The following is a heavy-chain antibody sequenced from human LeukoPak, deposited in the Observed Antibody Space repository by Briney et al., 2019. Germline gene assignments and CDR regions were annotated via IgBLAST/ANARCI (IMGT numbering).Heavy chain of an antibody. J-gene: IGHJ4*02. CDR3: ARDKYYYDSRMDY. D-gene: IGHD3-22*01. Sequence: PGGSLRLSCAASGFTFSSYSMNWVRHAPGKGLEWVSSISSSSSYIYYADSVKGRFTISRDNAKNSLYLQMNSLRAEDTAVYYCARDKYYYDSRMDYWGQGTLVTVSS. CDR2: ISSSSSYI. CDR1: GFTFSSYS. V-gene: IGHV3-21*01.